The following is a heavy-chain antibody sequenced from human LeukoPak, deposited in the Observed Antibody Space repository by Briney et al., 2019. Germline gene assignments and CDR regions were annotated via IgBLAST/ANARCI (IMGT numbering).Heavy chain of an antibody. V-gene: IGHV3-21*01. D-gene: IGHD6-13*01. CDR3: ARVAYSSSWRERYKYYLDY. Sequence: GGSLRLSCAASGFTFSSYSMNWVRQAPGKGLEWVSSISTSSIYIYYTDSVKGRFTISRDNAKNSLYLQMNSLRAEDTAVYYCARVAYSSSWRERYKYYLDYWGQGTLVTVSS. CDR1: GFTFSSYS. CDR2: ISTSSIYI. J-gene: IGHJ4*02.